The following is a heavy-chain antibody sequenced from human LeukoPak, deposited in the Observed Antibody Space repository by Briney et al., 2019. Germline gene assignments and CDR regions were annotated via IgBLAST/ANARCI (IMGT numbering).Heavy chain of an antibody. D-gene: IGHD5-12*01. J-gene: IGHJ4*01. CDR1: GFTFDDYA. CDR2: ISWNSGSI. Sequence: GGSLRLSCEASGFTFDDYAMHWVRQAPGKGLEWVSGISWNSGSIGYADSVKGRFTISRDNAKNSLYLQMNSLRAEDTALYYCAKDIRAYSGYDYGYFDYWGQGTLVTVSS. V-gene: IGHV3-9*01. CDR3: AKDIRAYSGYDYGYFDY.